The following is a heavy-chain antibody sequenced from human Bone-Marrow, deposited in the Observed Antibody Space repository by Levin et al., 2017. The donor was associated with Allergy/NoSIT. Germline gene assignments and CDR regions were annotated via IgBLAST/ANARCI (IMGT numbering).Heavy chain of an antibody. Sequence: GGSLRLSCAASGFTFSSYWMSWVRQAPGKGLEWVANIKQDGSEKYYVDSVKGRFTISRDNAKNSLYLQMNSLRAEDTAVYYCARPGGRRGAAANHWGQGTLVTVSS. V-gene: IGHV3-7*01. CDR1: GFTFSSYW. J-gene: IGHJ5*02. CDR3: ARPGGRRGAAANH. CDR2: IKQDGSEK. D-gene: IGHD6-13*01.